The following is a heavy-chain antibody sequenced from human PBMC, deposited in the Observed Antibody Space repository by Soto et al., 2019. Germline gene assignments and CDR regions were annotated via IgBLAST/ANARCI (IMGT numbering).Heavy chain of an antibody. V-gene: IGHV2-5*02. CDR3: AHRVNYNSYWDVGWFDP. J-gene: IGHJ5*02. CDR1: GFSLTTSGVG. D-gene: IGHD2-8*02. CDR2: IYWDNDR. Sequence: QITLKESGPTLLEPTQTLTLTCSFSGFSLTTSGVGVGWLRQAPGKALECLGIIYWDNDRRYNPSLKSRLSITKDTSKNQVFLTMTYMEPVDTAIYFCAHRVNYNSYWDVGWFDPWGQGTLVTVS.